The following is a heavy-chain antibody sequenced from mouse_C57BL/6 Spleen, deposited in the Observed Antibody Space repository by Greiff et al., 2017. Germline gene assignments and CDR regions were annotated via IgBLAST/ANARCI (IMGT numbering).Heavy chain of an antibody. CDR2: INPSSGYT. CDR3: ARGNPLWMDY. CDR1: GYTFTSYT. Sequence: QVQLKESGPELVKPGASVKMSCKASGYTFTSYTMHWVKQRPGQGLEWIGYINPSSGYTKYNQKFKDKATLTADKSSSTAYMQLSSLTSEDSAVYYCARGNPLWMDYWGQGTSVTVSS. J-gene: IGHJ4*01. V-gene: IGHV1S26*01. D-gene: IGHD1-1*02.